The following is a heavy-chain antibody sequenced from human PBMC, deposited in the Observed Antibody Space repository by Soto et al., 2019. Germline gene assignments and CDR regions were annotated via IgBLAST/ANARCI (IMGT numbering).Heavy chain of an antibody. D-gene: IGHD3-3*01. CDR2: IYWDDDK. Sequence: QVTLRESGLTLVKPTQTLTLTCTFSGFSLSTGGVGVGWIRQVPGQALEWLAVIYWDDDKRYSPALRNRLTLIKDTSKNLVVLIMTNMDPVDSATYFCAHRLGKYGSWNGGYFDYWGQGLLVTVSS. CDR1: GFSLSTGGVG. V-gene: IGHV2-5*02. CDR3: AHRLGKYGSWNGGYFDY. J-gene: IGHJ4*02.